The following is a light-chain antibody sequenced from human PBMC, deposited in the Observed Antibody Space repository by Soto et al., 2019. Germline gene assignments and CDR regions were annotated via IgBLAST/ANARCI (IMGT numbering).Light chain of an antibody. CDR3: KQYNGDWT. J-gene: IGKJ1*01. Sequence: DIQMTQSPSTLSAPVGDRVTITCRASQSSSGSLAWYHQKLGKAPKLLIYEASNLNSGVPSRFSGSGSGIEFTHTISSLHPADSASSYCKQYNGDWTFGQGIRVVI. V-gene: IGKV1-5*03. CDR2: EAS. CDR1: QSSSGS.